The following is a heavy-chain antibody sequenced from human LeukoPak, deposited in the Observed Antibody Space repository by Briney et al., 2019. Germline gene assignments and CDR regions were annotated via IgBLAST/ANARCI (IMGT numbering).Heavy chain of an antibody. V-gene: IGHV3-30*18. Sequence: GGSLRLSCAASRFTFSNFGMHWVRQAPGKGLEWVAIISYDGSNKYYADSVKGRFTISRDNSKNTLYLQMNSLRVEDSAVYYCAKTGNYNWNGFDYWGQGTLVTVSS. CDR2: ISYDGSNK. J-gene: IGHJ4*02. D-gene: IGHD1-20*01. CDR1: RFTFSNFG. CDR3: AKTGNYNWNGFDY.